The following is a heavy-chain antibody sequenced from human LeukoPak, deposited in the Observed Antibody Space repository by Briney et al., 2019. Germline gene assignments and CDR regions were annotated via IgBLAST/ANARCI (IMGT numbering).Heavy chain of an antibody. CDR1: GGSFSSSSYY. CDR3: ARLPPPYYDSSGYTYNWFDP. Sequence: PSETLSLTCTVSGGSFSSSSYYWGWLRQPPGTGLEWIGSIYYSGSTYYNPSLKSRVTISVDTSKNQFSLKLSSVTAADTAVYYCARLPPPYYDSSGYTYNWFDPWGQGTLVTVSS. D-gene: IGHD3-22*01. V-gene: IGHV4-39*01. J-gene: IGHJ5*02. CDR2: IYYSGST.